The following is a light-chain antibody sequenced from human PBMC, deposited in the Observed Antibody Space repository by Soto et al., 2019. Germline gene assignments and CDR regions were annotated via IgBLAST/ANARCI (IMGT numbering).Light chain of an antibody. J-gene: IGKJ1*01. CDR3: QQYDTYWT. Sequence: DIQITQSPSTLSASVGDRGIITCRASQSISNWLAWYQQKPGKAPNLLIYKASSLKSGVPSRFSGSGSGTEFTLTISSLQPDDFATYYCQQYDTYWTFGQGTKVDIK. V-gene: IGKV1-5*03. CDR2: KAS. CDR1: QSISNW.